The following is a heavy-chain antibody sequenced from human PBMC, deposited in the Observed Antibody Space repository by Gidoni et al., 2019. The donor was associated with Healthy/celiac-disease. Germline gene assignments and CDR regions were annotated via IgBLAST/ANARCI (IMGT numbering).Heavy chain of an antibody. CDR3: ARASSSSWGGDWFDP. J-gene: IGHJ5*02. V-gene: IGHV3-66*02. CDR1: GFTVSSNY. D-gene: IGHD6-13*01. Sequence: EVQLVESGGGLVQPGGSLRLSCAASGFTVSSNYMSWVRQAPGKGLEWVSVIYSGGSTYYADSGKGRFTSARDNSKNTLYLQMNSLRAEDTAVYYCARASSSSWGGDWFDPWGQGTLVTVSS. CDR2: IYSGGST.